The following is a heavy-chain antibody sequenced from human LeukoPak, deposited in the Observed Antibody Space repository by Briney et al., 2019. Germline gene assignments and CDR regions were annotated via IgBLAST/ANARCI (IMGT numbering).Heavy chain of an antibody. D-gene: IGHD3/OR15-3a*01. J-gene: IGHJ4*02. CDR3: AKGRGTGTYYYDY. CDR2: LSGSGIST. V-gene: IGHV3-23*01. Sequence: GGSLRLSCAASGFTFATYAMGWVRQAPGKGLEWVAALSGSGISTNYADSVKGRFTISRDNSENTLHLQMTGLKAEDTAFYFCAKGRGTGTYYYDYWGRGTLVTVSS. CDR1: GFTFATYA.